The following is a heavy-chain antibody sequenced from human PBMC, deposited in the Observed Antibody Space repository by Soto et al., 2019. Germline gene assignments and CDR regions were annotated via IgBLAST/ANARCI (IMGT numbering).Heavy chain of an antibody. CDR1: GFTFRSYV. CDR3: ARWGTTGGLDV. D-gene: IGHD3-16*01. V-gene: IGHV3-33*05. J-gene: IGHJ1*01. Sequence: ESGGGVVQPGSSLRVSCVGSGFTFRSYVIHWVRQAPGKGLEWVALTSYDGSDKYYDDSVRGRFTISRDNSRNIVDLQMDSLRLEDTALYYCARWGTTGGLDVWGQGTLVSVSS. CDR2: TSYDGSDK.